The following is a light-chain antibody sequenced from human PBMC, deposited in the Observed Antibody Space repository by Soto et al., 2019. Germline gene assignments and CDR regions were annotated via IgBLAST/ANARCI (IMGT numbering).Light chain of an antibody. CDR2: WAS. Sequence: HSAGSLLASLWGKSHKSCKSTPISLYSTNKKNYLAWYQQKPGQRPKLLLYWASTRESGVPDRFSGSGSGTDFTLAISSRHADDVAVYFCQQYHRLPVTVGQGTRLEIK. J-gene: IGKJ5*01. CDR3: QQYHRLPVT. V-gene: IGKV4-1*01. CDR1: PISLYSTNKKNY.